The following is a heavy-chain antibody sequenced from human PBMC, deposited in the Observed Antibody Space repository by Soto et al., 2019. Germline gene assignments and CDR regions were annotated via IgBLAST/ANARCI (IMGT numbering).Heavy chain of an antibody. CDR1: GGSLTNYF. J-gene: IGHJ3*02. Sequence: QVQLQESGPGLVEPSETLSLTCTVSGGSLTNYFWTWIRQPPGKGLEWLAYIRYSGKTGYNPSLNGRATISLDMSRNQFFLKVTSVTAADTAMYYCARFQYTVVTPFDMWGQGTMLIVSS. V-gene: IGHV4-59*01. D-gene: IGHD3-22*01. CDR3: ARFQYTVVTPFDM. CDR2: IRYSGKT.